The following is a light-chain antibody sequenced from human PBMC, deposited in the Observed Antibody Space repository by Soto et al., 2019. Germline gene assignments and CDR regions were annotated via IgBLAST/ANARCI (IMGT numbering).Light chain of an antibody. CDR2: GAS. Sequence: VLTQAPGSLSLSPGERATLSCRASQSVSSSYLAWYQLKPGQTPRLLIYGASSRATGIPDGFSGSGSGTDFTLTISRLEPEDFAVYYCQQYGNSRAFGQGTKVDIK. CDR1: QSVSSSY. V-gene: IGKV3-20*01. CDR3: QQYGNSRA. J-gene: IGKJ1*01.